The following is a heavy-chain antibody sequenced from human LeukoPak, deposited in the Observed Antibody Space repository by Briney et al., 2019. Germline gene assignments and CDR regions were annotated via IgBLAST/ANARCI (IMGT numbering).Heavy chain of an antibody. CDR3: ATDYYDSSGYYPGTY. CDR1: GFTFSGYW. CDR2: IKKEGSEK. V-gene: IGHV3-7*03. Sequence: GGSLRLSCAASGFTFSGYWMNWVRQAPGKGLEWVANIKKEGSEKYYVDSVKGRFTISRDNAKNSLYLQMNSLRADDTAVYYCATDYYDSSGYYPGTYWGQGTLVTVSS. J-gene: IGHJ4*02. D-gene: IGHD3-22*01.